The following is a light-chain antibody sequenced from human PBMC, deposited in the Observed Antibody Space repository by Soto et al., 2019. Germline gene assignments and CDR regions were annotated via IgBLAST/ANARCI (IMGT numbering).Light chain of an antibody. CDR1: SSDVGGYNY. CDR2: EVS. J-gene: IGLJ1*01. Sequence: QSVLTQPASVSGSPGQSITISCTGTSSDVGGYNYVSWYQQHPGKAPKLMIYEVSNRPSGVSNRFSGSKSGNTASLTISGLQAEDEADYYCSSYTSSSTSYVFGTETKVTVL. CDR3: SSYTSSSTSYV. V-gene: IGLV2-14*01.